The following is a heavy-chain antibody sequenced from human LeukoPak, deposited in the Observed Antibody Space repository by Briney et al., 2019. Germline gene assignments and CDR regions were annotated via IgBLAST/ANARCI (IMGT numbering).Heavy chain of an antibody. V-gene: IGHV3-23*01. J-gene: IGHJ4*02. CDR3: AKAVQARGVMIFYFDY. D-gene: IGHD3-10*01. CDR1: GFTFSSYA. Sequence: GGSLRLSCAASGFTFSSYAMSWVRQAPGKGLEWVSAISGSGGSTYYADSVKGRFTISRDNSKNTLYLQMNSLRAEDTAVYYCAKAVQARGVMIFYFDYWGQGTLVTVSS. CDR2: ISGSGGST.